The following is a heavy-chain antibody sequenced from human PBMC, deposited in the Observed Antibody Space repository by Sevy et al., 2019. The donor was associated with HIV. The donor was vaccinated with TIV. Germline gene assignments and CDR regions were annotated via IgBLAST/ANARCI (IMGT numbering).Heavy chain of an antibody. CDR3: ARTYYYDSSGYPGPYFDY. V-gene: IGHV3-30-3*01. CDR1: GFTFSSYA. D-gene: IGHD3-22*01. Sequence: GGSLRLSCAASGFTFSSYAMHWVRQAPGKGLEWVAVISYDGSNKYYADSGKGRFTISRDNSKNTLYLQMNSLRAEDTAVYYCARTYYYDSSGYPGPYFDYWGQGTLVTVSS. CDR2: ISYDGSNK. J-gene: IGHJ4*02.